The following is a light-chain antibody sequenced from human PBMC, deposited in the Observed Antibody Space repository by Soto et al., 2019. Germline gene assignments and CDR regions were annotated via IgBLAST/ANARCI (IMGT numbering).Light chain of an antibody. J-gene: IGLJ2*01. CDR3: SSYAGSNNFGV. CDR1: SSDVGGYSY. V-gene: IGLV2-8*01. CDR2: EVS. Sequence: QSALTQTPSASGSPGQSVTISCTGTSSDVGGYSYVSWYQQHPGKAPKLMIYEVSKRPSGIPDRFSGSKSGNTASLTVSGLQAEDEADYYCSSYAGSNNFGVFGGGTQLTVL.